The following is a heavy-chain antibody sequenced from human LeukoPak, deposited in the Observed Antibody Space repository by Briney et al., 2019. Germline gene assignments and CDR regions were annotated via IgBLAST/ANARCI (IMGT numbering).Heavy chain of an antibody. V-gene: IGHV4-4*07. CDR3: AREGRDSSGYYMFDY. Sequence: SETLSLTCTVSGGSISSYYWSWIRQPAGEGLEWIGRIYTSGITNYNPSLKSRVTMSVDTSKNQFSLKLSSVTAADTAVYYCAREGRDSSGYYMFDYWGQGTLVTVSS. J-gene: IGHJ4*02. D-gene: IGHD3-22*01. CDR1: GGSISSYY. CDR2: IYTSGIT.